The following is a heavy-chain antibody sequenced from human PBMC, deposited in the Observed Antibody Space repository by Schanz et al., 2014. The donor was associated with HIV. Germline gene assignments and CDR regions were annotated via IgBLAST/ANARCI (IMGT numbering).Heavy chain of an antibody. D-gene: IGHD6-6*01. CDR1: GYTFNTYD. Sequence: QVQLVQSGAEVREPGASVKVSCKTSGYTFNTYDINWVRQAPGQGLEWMGWMNPNRGNAGFAQKFQGRVDMTRTTSISTAYMELRGLTSEDTAVYFCARARAKIEGRPVGNWFDPWGQGTLVTVSS. V-gene: IGHV1-8*01. CDR3: ARARAKIEGRPVGNWFDP. CDR2: MNPNRGNA. J-gene: IGHJ5*02.